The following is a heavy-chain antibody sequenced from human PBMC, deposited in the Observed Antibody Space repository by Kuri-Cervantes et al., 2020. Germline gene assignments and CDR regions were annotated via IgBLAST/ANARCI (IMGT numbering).Heavy chain of an antibody. CDR1: GDSMSNDQ. J-gene: IGHJ4*02. V-gene: IGHV4-34*01. CDR3: AREGNYPSAFDY. CDR2: INHSGST. D-gene: IGHD3-22*01. Sequence: SETLSLTCIVSGDSMSNDQWSWIRQPAGKGLEWIGEINHSGSTNYNPSLKSRVTISVDTSKNQFSLKLSSVTAADTAVYYCAREGNYPSAFDYWGQGALVTVSS.